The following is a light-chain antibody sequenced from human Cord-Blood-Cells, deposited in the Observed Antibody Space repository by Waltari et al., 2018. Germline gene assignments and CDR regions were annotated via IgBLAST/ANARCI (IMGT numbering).Light chain of an antibody. Sequence: DIQMTQSPYSLSASVGDGVTITCRASQSISSYLNWYQQKPGKAPKLLIYAASSLQSGVPSRFSGSGSGTDFTLTISSLQPEDFATYYCQQSYSTPPTFGQGTKVEIK. CDR2: AAS. J-gene: IGKJ1*01. CDR1: QSISSY. V-gene: IGKV1-39*01. CDR3: QQSYSTPPT.